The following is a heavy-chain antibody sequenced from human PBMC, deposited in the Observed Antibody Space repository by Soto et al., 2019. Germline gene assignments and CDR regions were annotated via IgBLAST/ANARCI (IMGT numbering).Heavy chain of an antibody. CDR3: ARGDRGGSGSPASYYYSGLDV. D-gene: IGHD3-10*01. CDR1: GFTFSSYA. J-gene: IGHJ6*02. Sequence: DVQLLESGGHLVQPGGSLRLSCAASGFTFSSYAMSWVRQAPGKGLEWVSNVSAGGDMTYYSDSVKGRFTISRDNSNNALFLQMNSLRIEDTALYYCARGDRGGSGSPASYYYSGLDVWGQGTTVTVS. CDR2: VSAGGDMT. V-gene: IGHV3-23*01.